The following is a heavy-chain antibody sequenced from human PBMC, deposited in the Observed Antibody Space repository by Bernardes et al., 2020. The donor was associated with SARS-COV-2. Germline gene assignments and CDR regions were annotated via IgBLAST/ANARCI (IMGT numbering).Heavy chain of an antibody. D-gene: IGHD6-6*01. CDR1: GFTFSSYA. CDR2: ISGSGSNT. Sequence: GGSLRLSCAASGFTFSSYAMNWVRQAPGKGLEWVSSISGSGSNTYYADSVKGRFTISRDNSKNTLYLQMNSLRAEDTAVYYCATEYSNLDYYFVYWGQGTLVTVSS. CDR3: ATEYSNLDYYFVY. V-gene: IGHV3-23*01. J-gene: IGHJ4*02.